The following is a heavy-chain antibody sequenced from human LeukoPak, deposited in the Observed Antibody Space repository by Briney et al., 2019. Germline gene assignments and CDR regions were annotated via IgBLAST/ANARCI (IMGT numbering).Heavy chain of an antibody. CDR1: GYSFTSYY. CDR2: INPSDSST. Sequence: GASVKVSCKASGYSFTSYYMHWVRQAPGQGLEWMGIINPSDSSTSYAQKFQGRVTMTRDTSTSTVYMELSSLRSEDTAVYYCARGGVAKLGPLGLWGQGTLVTVSS. J-gene: IGHJ4*02. V-gene: IGHV1-46*01. D-gene: IGHD7-27*01. CDR3: ARGGVAKLGPLGL.